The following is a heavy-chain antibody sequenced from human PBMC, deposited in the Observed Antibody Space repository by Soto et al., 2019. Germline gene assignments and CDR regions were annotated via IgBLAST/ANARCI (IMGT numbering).Heavy chain of an antibody. CDR1: GFTFSSYA. V-gene: IGHV3-23*01. D-gene: IGHD3-3*01. CDR2: ISGSGGST. CDR3: AKEITIFGVVTMVWFDP. J-gene: IGHJ5*02. Sequence: EVPLLESGGGLVQPGGSLRLSCAASGFTFSSYAMSWVRQAPGKGLEWVSAISGSGGSTYYADSVKGRFTISRDNSKNTLYLQMNSLRAEDTAVYYCAKEITIFGVVTMVWFDPWGQGTLVTVSS.